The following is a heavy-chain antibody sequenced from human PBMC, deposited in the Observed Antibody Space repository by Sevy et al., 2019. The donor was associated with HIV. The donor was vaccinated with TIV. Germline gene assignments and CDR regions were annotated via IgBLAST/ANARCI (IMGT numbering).Heavy chain of an antibody. Sequence: SETLSLTCTVSAGSISNDSYFWNWIRQPAGKGLEWIGRIHASGSTIYHPSLKSRVTMSVDKSKSQFSLRLTSVTAADSAVYFCARERGSNILTLGLDFWGQGSLVTVSS. CDR3: ARERGSNILTLGLDF. J-gene: IGHJ4*02. CDR2: IHASGST. CDR1: AGSISNDSYF. D-gene: IGHD3-9*01. V-gene: IGHV4-61*02.